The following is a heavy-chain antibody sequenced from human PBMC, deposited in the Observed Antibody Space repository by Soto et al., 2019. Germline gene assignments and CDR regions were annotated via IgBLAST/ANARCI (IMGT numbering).Heavy chain of an antibody. J-gene: IGHJ6*03. CDR3: ARVVGGSGSYLPSPRYYYYYMDV. V-gene: IGHV3-23*01. D-gene: IGHD3-10*01. Sequence: GGSLRLSCAASGFTFSSYAMSWVRQAPGKGLEWVSAISGSGGSTYYADSVKGRFTISRDNSKNTLYLQMNSLRAEDTAVYYCARVVGGSGSYLPSPRYYYYYMDVWGKGTTVTVSS. CDR1: GFTFSSYA. CDR2: ISGSGGST.